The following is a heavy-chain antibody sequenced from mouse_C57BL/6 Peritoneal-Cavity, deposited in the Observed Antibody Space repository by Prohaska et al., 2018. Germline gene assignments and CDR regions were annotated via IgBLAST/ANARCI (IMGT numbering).Heavy chain of an antibody. D-gene: IGHD2-3*01. CDR2: ISYVVSN. CDR1: GYSITSGYY. V-gene: IGHV3-6*01. Sequence: DVQLQESGPGLVKPSQSLSLTCTVTGYSITSGYYWHWNRQFLGNKLEWMCYISYVVSNNYNPSLKKRISITRDTCKNQFFLQLNSVTTEDTATYYGSSLYDGYWLDYWGQGTTLTVSS. J-gene: IGHJ2*01. CDR3: SSLYDGYWLDY.